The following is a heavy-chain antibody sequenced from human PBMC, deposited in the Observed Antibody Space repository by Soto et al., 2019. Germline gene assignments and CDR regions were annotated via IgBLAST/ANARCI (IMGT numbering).Heavy chain of an antibody. CDR3: ARATYFSDSSGYTRCLDY. J-gene: IGHJ4*02. D-gene: IGHD3-22*01. Sequence: ASVKVSCKASGYTFTVYYMHWVRQAPGQGLEWMGWINPKSGGTMYPQKFQGRVTMTWDTSISTAYMALTRLRSDDTAVYYCARATYFSDSSGYTRCLDYWGQGTLVTVSS. V-gene: IGHV1-2*02. CDR1: GYTFTVYY. CDR2: INPKSGGT.